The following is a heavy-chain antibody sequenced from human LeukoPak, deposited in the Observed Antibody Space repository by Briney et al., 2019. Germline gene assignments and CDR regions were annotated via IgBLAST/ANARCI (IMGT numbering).Heavy chain of an antibody. Sequence: VRLGGSLRLSCAASGFTFSSYGMNWVRQAPGKGLEWVAVIWYDGSNKYYADSVKGRFTISRDNSKNTLYLQMNSLRAEDTAVYYCARDGDTAMVKGFDYWGQGTLVTVSS. D-gene: IGHD5-18*01. CDR3: ARDGDTAMVKGFDY. CDR2: IWYDGSNK. CDR1: GFTFSSYG. J-gene: IGHJ4*02. V-gene: IGHV3-33*01.